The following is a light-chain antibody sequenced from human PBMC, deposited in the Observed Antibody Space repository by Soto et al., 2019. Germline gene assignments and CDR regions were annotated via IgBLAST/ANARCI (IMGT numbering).Light chain of an antibody. CDR1: QSLLHSNGYNY. CDR3: MQVLRTPA. CDR2: LGF. Sequence: DIVMTQSPLSLPVTPGEPASISCRSSQSLLHSNGYNYLDWYLQKPGQSPQLLIYLGFNRASGVPDRFSGSGSGTALTLKISRVEAEDVGVYYCMQVLRTPAFGQGTKVDIK. J-gene: IGKJ1*01. V-gene: IGKV2-28*01.